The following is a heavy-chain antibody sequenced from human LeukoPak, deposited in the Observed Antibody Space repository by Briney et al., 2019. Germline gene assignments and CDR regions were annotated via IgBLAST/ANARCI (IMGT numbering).Heavy chain of an antibody. D-gene: IGHD4-17*01. Sequence: PGGSLRLSCAASGFTFSSYSMNWVRQAPGKGLEWVSSISSSSTYIYYADSVKGRFIISRDNAKNSLYLQMNSLRAEDTAVYYCAREPPDYGDYTDYWGQGTLVTVSS. CDR3: AREPPDYGDYTDY. CDR1: GFTFSSYS. V-gene: IGHV3-21*01. J-gene: IGHJ4*02. CDR2: ISSSSTYI.